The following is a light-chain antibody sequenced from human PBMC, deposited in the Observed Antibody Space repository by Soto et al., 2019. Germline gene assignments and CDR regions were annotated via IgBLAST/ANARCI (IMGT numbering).Light chain of an antibody. CDR3: CSYAASYTLV. Sequence: QSVLTQPRSVSASPGQSVTISCTGTSSNVGGYNYVSWYQQNPGKAPKLMIYDATKRPSGVPDRFSGSKSGNAASLTISGLKAEDEADYYCCSYAASYTLVFGGGTKLTVL. CDR2: DAT. J-gene: IGLJ2*01. V-gene: IGLV2-11*01. CDR1: SSNVGGYNY.